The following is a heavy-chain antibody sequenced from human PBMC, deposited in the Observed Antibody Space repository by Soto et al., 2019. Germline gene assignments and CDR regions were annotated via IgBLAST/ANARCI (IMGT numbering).Heavy chain of an antibody. J-gene: IGHJ4*02. Sequence: ASVKVSCKASGGTFSSYAISWVRQAPGQGLEWMGWISAYNGNTNYAQKLQGRVTMTTDTSTSTAYMELRSLRSDDTAVYYCALNYYDSSGYLWGQGTLVTVSS. CDR2: ISAYNGNT. D-gene: IGHD3-22*01. CDR1: GGTFSSYA. V-gene: IGHV1-18*01. CDR3: ALNYYDSSGYL.